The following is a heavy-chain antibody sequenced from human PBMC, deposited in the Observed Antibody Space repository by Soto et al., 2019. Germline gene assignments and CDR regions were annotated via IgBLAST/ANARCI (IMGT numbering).Heavy chain of an antibody. CDR3: AGLTIFGAVIEGMDV. J-gene: IGHJ6*02. Sequence: EVQLVESGGGLVQPGGSLRLSCAASGFTFSSYNMNWVRQAPGKGLEWLSYISSGSSPIYYADSVKGRFTISRDNAKNSLYLQMSSLRDEDTAVYYCAGLTIFGAVIEGMDVWGQGTTVTVSS. CDR2: ISSGSSPI. V-gene: IGHV3-48*02. D-gene: IGHD3-3*01. CDR1: GFTFSSYN.